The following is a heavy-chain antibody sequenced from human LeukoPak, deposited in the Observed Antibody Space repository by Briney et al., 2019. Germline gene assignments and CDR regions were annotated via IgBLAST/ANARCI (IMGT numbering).Heavy chain of an antibody. V-gene: IGHV3-30*02. CDR2: IRYDGSNK. Sequence: GGSLRLSCAASGFTFSSYGMHWVRQAPGKGLEWVAFIRYDGSNKYYADSVKGRFTISRDNSKNTLYQQMNSLRAEDTAVYYCARWPSGGVTIFGVVGDWYFDLWGRGTLVTVSS. CDR3: ARWPSGGVTIFGVVGDWYFDL. J-gene: IGHJ2*01. CDR1: GFTFSSYG. D-gene: IGHD3-3*01.